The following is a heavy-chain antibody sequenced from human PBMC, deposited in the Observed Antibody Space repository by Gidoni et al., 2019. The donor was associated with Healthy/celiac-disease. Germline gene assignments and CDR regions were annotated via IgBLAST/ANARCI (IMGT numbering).Heavy chain of an antibody. J-gene: IGHJ5*02. V-gene: IGHV4-59*01. CDR2: IYYSGST. CDR3: ARGLHGGVVVVPAAMVWFDP. CDR1: GGPISSYY. Sequence: QVQLQESGPGLVKSSETLSLTCAVSGGPISSYYWSWIRQPPGKGLEWIGYIYYSGSTNYNPSLKSRVTISVDTSKTQFSLKLSSVTAADTAVYYCARGLHGGVVVVPAAMVWFDPWGQGTLVTVSS. D-gene: IGHD2-2*01.